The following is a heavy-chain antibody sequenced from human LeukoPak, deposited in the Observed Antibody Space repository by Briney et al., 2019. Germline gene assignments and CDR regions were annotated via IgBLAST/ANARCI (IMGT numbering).Heavy chain of an antibody. CDR2: INPSSGGT. CDR3: ARDFSGSYDC. Sequence: GASVKVSYKASGYIFTDYYIHWVRQAPGQGLEWMGLINPSSGGTTYAQKFQGGVTMTRDTSISTAYMELRSLTYDDTAVYFCARDFSGSYDCWGQGTLVTVSS. D-gene: IGHD1-26*01. CDR1: GYIFTDYY. J-gene: IGHJ4*02. V-gene: IGHV1-2*02.